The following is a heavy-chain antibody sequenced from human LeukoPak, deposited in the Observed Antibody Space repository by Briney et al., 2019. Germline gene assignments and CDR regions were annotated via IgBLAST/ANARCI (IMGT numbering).Heavy chain of an antibody. J-gene: IGHJ4*02. CDR3: ARGIAAACIGGYYFDY. Sequence: SETLSLTCTVSGASISSSSYYWGWIRQPPGKGLEWIGSIYYSGSTYYNPSLKSRVTISVDTSKNQFSLKLSSVTAADTDVYYCARGIAAACIGGYYFDYWGQGTLVTVSS. V-gene: IGHV4-39*01. CDR2: IYYSGST. D-gene: IGHD6-13*01. CDR1: GASISSSSYY.